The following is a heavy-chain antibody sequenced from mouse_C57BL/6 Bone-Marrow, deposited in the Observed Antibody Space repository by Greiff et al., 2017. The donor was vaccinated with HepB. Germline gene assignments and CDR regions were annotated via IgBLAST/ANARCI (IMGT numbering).Heavy chain of an antibody. CDR1: GHTFTSYG. V-gene: IGHV1-81*01. J-gene: IGHJ2*01. CDR3: ARSRDDYDDGSDY. CDR2: IYPRSGNT. Sequence: QVQLQQSGAELARPGASVKLSCKASGHTFTSYGISWVKQRTGQGLEWIGEIYPRSGNTYYNEKFKGKATLTADKSSSTAYMELRSLTSEDSAVYFCARSRDDYDDGSDYWGQGTTLTVSS. D-gene: IGHD2-4*01.